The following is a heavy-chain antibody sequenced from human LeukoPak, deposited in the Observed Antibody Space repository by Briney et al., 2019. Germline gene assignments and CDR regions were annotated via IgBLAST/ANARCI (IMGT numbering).Heavy chain of an antibody. CDR2: INPNSGGT. D-gene: IGHD3-16*02. Sequence: ASVKVSCKAPGYTFNVYYIHWLRQAPGQGLEWMGWINPNSGGTNYAQKFQGRVTMTRDTSISTAYMELSRLRSDDTAVYYCARDQGYDYVWGSYRYPFDYWGQGTLVTVSS. CDR1: GYTFNVYY. J-gene: IGHJ4*02. V-gene: IGHV1-2*02. CDR3: ARDQGYDYVWGSYRYPFDY.